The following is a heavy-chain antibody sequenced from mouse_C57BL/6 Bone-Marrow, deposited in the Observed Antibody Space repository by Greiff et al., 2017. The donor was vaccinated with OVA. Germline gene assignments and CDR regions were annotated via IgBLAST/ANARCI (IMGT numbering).Heavy chain of an antibody. Sequence: QVQLKESGPELVKPGASVKISCKASGYTFTDYYINWVKQRPGQGLEWIGWIFPGSGSTYYNEKFKGKATLTVDKSSSTAYMLLSSLTSEDSAVYFCARSYYYGSSYWFAYWGQGTLVTVSA. CDR1: GYTFTDYY. J-gene: IGHJ3*01. CDR2: IFPGSGST. CDR3: ARSYYYGSSYWFAY. V-gene: IGHV1-75*01. D-gene: IGHD1-1*01.